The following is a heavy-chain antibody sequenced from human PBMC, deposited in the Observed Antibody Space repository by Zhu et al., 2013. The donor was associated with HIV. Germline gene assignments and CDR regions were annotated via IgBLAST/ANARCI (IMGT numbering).Heavy chain of an antibody. D-gene: IGHD6-13*01. V-gene: IGHV1-2*02. CDR2: INPNSGVT. CDR3: ARENQGAAAAAIDY. Sequence: QVQLVQSGAEVKKPGASVKVSCKASGYTFTGYYMHWVRQAPGQGLEWMGWINPNSGVTNYAQKFQGRVTMTRDTSISTAYMELSRLRSDDTAVYYCARENQGAAAAAIDYWGQGTLVTVSS. CDR1: GYTFTGYY. J-gene: IGHJ4*02.